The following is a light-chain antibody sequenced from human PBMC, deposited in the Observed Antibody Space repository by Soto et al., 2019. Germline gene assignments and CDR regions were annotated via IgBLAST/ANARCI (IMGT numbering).Light chain of an antibody. V-gene: IGLV2-8*01. Sequence: QSALTQPPSASGSPGQSVTISCTGTSSDVGAYNYVSWYQQYPGKAPKLLIYEVTKRPSGVPDRFSGSKSGNAASLTVSGHQAADEADYYCRSYAGSYTWVFGGGTKHTVL. J-gene: IGLJ3*02. CDR2: EVT. CDR3: RSYAGSYTWV. CDR1: SSDVGAYNY.